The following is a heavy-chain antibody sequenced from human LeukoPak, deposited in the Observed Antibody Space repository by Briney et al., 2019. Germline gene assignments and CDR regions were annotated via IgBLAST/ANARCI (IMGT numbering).Heavy chain of an antibody. CDR1: GFTLSSNY. D-gene: IGHD3-10*01. CDR2: IYSGGST. V-gene: IGHV3-66*01. Sequence: PGGSLRLSCVVSGFTLSSNYMTWVRQAPGRGLEWVSVIYSGGSTFYADSVKGRFTISRDNSKITLYLQMNSLRVEDTAVYYCARDLMFRDWGQGTLVTVSS. CDR3: ARDLMFRD. J-gene: IGHJ4*02.